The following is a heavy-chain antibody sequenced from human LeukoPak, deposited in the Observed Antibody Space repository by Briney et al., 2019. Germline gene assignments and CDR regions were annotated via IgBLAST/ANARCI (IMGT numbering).Heavy chain of an antibody. Sequence: GGSLRLSCAASGFTFSSYGMHWVRQAPGKGLEWVAVISYDGSNKYYADSVKGRFTISRDNSKNTLYLQMNSLRAEDTALYYCAKERGSGGGLDYWGEETLVTASS. CDR3: AKERGSGGGLDY. V-gene: IGHV3-30*18. CDR2: ISYDGSNK. D-gene: IGHD2-15*01. CDR1: GFTFSSYG. J-gene: IGHJ4*02.